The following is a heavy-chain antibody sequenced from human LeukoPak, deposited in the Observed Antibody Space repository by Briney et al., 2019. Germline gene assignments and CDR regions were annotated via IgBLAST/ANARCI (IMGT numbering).Heavy chain of an antibody. CDR1: GYTFTGYY. Sequence: ASVKVSCKASGYTFTGYYMHWVRQAPGQGLEWMGWINPNSGGTNYAQKFQGRVTMTRDTSISTAYMELSRLRSDDTAVYYCARGRWGGSSHDYYYYMDVWGKGTTVTVSS. D-gene: IGHD1-26*01. J-gene: IGHJ6*03. V-gene: IGHV1-2*02. CDR2: INPNSGGT. CDR3: ARGRWGGSSHDYYYYMDV.